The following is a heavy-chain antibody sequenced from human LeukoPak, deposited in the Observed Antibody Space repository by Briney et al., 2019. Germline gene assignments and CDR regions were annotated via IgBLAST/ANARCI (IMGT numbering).Heavy chain of an antibody. CDR3: AATSGWYDSYFDY. Sequence: PGGSLRLSCGGSAFIFQDYSVHWVRQIPGAGLEWVAGVSWNRGYVGYADSVKGRFTISRDNDRNHVSLQMNNVRGDDRAFYYCAATSGWYDSYFDYWGQGVLVTVSS. V-gene: IGHV3-9*01. CDR2: VSWNRGYV. J-gene: IGHJ4*02. CDR1: AFIFQDYS. D-gene: IGHD6-13*01.